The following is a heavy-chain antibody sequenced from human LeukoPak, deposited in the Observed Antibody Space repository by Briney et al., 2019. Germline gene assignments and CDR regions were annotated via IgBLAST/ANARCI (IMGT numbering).Heavy chain of an antibody. CDR3: ARYYYDSSGSNLDY. V-gene: IGHV4-34*01. CDR2: INHSGST. CDR1: GGSFSGYY. J-gene: IGHJ4*02. D-gene: IGHD3-22*01. Sequence: SETLSLTCAVYGGSFSGYYWSWIRQPPGKGLEWIGEINHSGSTNYNPSLKSRVTISVDTSKNQFSLTLSSVTAADTAVYYCARYYYDSSGSNLDYWGQGTLVTVSS.